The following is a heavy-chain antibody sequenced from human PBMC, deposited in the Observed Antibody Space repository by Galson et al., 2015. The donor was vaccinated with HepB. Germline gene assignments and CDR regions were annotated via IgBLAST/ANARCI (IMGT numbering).Heavy chain of an antibody. D-gene: IGHD3-3*01. J-gene: IGHJ6*03. Sequence: SETLSLTCTVSGGALSSYLWTWIRQPPGKGLEWVGYINSRGSTDYNPSLKSRVSISVDTSKKQFSLRLSSVTAADTAVYYCASDLFAVSPPPMSYMDVGGTGTTVTVSS. CDR1: GGALSSYL. CDR3: ASDLFAVSPPPMSYMDV. V-gene: IGHV4-59*12. CDR2: INSRGST.